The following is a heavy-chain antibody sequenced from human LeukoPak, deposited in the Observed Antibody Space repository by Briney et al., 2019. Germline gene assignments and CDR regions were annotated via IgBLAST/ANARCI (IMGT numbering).Heavy chain of an antibody. CDR2: IYSGGST. V-gene: IGHV3-66*01. Sequence: GGSLRLSCAASGFTVSSNYMSWVRQAPGKGLEWVSVIYSGGSTYYADSVKGRFTISRDNSKNTLYLQMNSLRAEDTAVYYCAREDYGYYFDYWGQGTLVTVSS. D-gene: IGHD4-17*01. J-gene: IGHJ4*02. CDR3: AREDYGYYFDY. CDR1: GFTVSSNY.